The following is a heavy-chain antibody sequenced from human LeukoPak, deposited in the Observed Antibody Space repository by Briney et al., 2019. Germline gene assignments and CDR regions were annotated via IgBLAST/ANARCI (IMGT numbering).Heavy chain of an antibody. V-gene: IGHV1-2*06. CDR2: INPNSGGT. CDR1: GYTFTGYY. CDR3: ARDQVIDDILTGYYDNTFDY. D-gene: IGHD3-9*01. Sequence: ASVKVSCKASGYTFTGYYMYWVRQAPGQGLEWMGRINPNSGGTNYAQKFQGRVTMTRDTSISTAYMELSRLRSDDTAVYYCARDQVIDDILTGYYDNTFDYWGQGTLVTVSS. J-gene: IGHJ4*02.